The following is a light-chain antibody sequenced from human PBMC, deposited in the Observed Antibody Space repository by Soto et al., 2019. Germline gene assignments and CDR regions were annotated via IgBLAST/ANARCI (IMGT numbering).Light chain of an antibody. CDR2: MGS. Sequence: DIVMTQSPLSLPVTPGEPASISCRSSQSLLHSNGYNYLDWYLQKPGQSPQLLIYMGSNRASGVHDRFSGSGSGTDFTLKISRVEADDVVIYYCMQALRPPLTFGGGTRVEIK. J-gene: IGKJ4*01. CDR3: MQALRPPLT. V-gene: IGKV2-28*01. CDR1: QSLLHSNGYNY.